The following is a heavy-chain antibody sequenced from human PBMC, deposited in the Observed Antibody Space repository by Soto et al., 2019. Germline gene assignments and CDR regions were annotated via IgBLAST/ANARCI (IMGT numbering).Heavy chain of an antibody. CDR3: ARDAPQLDFDY. CDR1: GYPLTTHG. Sequence: ASVEASCKASGYPLTTHGMDWVRQAPGQRLEWMGWINGGNGNTKYSQKFQGRVTITRDTSASTVYMELSSLTFEDTAAYYCARDAPQLDFDYWGQGTLVTVSS. J-gene: IGHJ4*02. D-gene: IGHD6-6*01. CDR2: INGGNGNT. V-gene: IGHV1-3*01.